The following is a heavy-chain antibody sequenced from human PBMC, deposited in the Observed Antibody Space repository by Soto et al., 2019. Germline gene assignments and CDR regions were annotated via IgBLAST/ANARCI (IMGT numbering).Heavy chain of an antibody. V-gene: IGHV6-1*01. D-gene: IGHD5-18*01. J-gene: IGHJ6*02. CDR2: TYYRSKWYN. Sequence: QTLSLTCAISGDSVSSNSAAWNWIRHSPSRGLEWLGRTYYRSKWYNDYAVSVKSRITINPDTSKNQFSLQLNSVTPEDTAVYYCARERGYSYGPYYYYGMDVWGQGTKVTVSS. CDR1: GDSVSSNSAA. CDR3: ARERGYSYGPYYYYGMDV.